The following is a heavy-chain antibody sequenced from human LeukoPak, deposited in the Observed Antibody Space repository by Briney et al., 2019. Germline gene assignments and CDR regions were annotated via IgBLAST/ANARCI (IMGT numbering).Heavy chain of an antibody. Sequence: GGSLRLSCAASGFTFSSYAMSWVRQAPGKGLEWVSGIDGSGGSTYYADSVKGRFTISRDNAKNSLYLQMNSLRAEDTAVYYCARDLYSSSWYSDYWGQGTLVTVSS. CDR3: ARDLYSSSWYSDY. V-gene: IGHV3-23*01. J-gene: IGHJ4*02. CDR1: GFTFSSYA. D-gene: IGHD6-13*01. CDR2: IDGSGGST.